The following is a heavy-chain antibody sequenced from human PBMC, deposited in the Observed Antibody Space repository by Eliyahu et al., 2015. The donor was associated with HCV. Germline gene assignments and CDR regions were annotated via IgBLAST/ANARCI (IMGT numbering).Heavy chain of an antibody. CDR2: IYSGGST. CDR3: ARQNGNYYGSGSYYRLGRYYYYGMDV. J-gene: IGHJ6*02. V-gene: IGHV3-53*04. Sequence: EVQLVESGGGLVQPGGSLRLSCAASGFTVSSNYMSWXRQAPGKGLEWVSVIYSGGSTYYADSVKGRFTISRHNSKNTLYLQMNSLRAEDTAVYYCARQNGNYYGSGSYYRLGRYYYYGMDVWGQGTTVTVSS. CDR1: GFTVSSNY. D-gene: IGHD3-10*01.